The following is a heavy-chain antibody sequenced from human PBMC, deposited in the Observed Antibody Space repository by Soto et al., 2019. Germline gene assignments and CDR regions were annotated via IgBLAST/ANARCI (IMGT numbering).Heavy chain of an antibody. CDR2: IIPIFGTA. J-gene: IGHJ2*01. V-gene: IGHV1-69*12. CDR1: GGTFSSYT. D-gene: IGHD5-12*01. CDR3: ARVNHVWLQLCYLDL. Sequence: QVQLVQSGAEVKKPGSSVTVSCKASGGTFSSYTISWVRQAPGQGLEWMGGIIPIFGTANYAQKFQARVTFCADEYTSTDCMELSSLRSEDTAVYYCARVNHVWLQLCYLDLWGCATLVPVSS.